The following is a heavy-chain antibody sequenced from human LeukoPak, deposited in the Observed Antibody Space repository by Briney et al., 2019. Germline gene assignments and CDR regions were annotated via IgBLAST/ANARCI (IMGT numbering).Heavy chain of an antibody. CDR2: ISWNSGSI. J-gene: IGHJ4*02. CDR3: AKDIGALYYDFWNGRFDY. D-gene: IGHD3-3*01. CDR1: GFTFDDYA. Sequence: PGGSLRLSCAASGFTFDDYAMHWVRQAPGKGLEWVSGISWNSGSIGYADSVKGRFTISRDNAKNSLYLQMNSLRAEDTALYYCAKDIGALYYDFWNGRFDYWGQGTLVTVSS. V-gene: IGHV3-9*01.